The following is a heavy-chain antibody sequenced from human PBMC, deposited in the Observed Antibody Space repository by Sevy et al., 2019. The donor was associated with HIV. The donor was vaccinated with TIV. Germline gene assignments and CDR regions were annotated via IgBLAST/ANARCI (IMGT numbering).Heavy chain of an antibody. D-gene: IGHD5-12*01. J-gene: IGHJ3*02. CDR1: GFTFSSYA. CDR2: ISYDGSNK. V-gene: IGHV3-30-3*01. Sequence: GGSLRLSCAASGFTFSSYAMHWVRQAPGKGLEWVAVISYDGSNKYYADSVKGRFTISRDNSKNTLYLQMNSLRAEDTAVYYCARETRWLQFFAFDIWGQGTMVTVS. CDR3: ARETRWLQFFAFDI.